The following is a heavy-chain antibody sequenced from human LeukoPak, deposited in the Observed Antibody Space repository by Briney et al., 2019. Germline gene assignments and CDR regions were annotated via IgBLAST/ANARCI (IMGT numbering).Heavy chain of an antibody. CDR2: ISSGANHI. CDR1: GFTFNTFT. V-gene: IGHV3-21*04. J-gene: IGHJ4*02. CDR3: AREVVLSTSAWFEY. D-gene: IGHD3-22*01. Sequence: GGSLRLSCAASGFTFNTFTMNWVRQAPGKGLEWVASISSGANHIYYADSVKGRLTISRDNAKTSLYLQMTSLRVEDTAVYYCAREVVLSTSAWFEYWGQGTLVTVSS.